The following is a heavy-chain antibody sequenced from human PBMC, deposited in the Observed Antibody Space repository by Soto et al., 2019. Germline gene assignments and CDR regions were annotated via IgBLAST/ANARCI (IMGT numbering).Heavy chain of an antibody. CDR2: IYYSGST. CDR1: GGSISSGDYY. J-gene: IGHJ4*02. CDR3: ARAPYYDILTGYQYYFDY. Sequence: TLSLTCTVSGGSISSGDYYWSWIRQPPGKGLEWIGYIYYSGSTYYNPSLKSRVTISVDTSKNQFSLKLSSVTAADTAVYYCARAPYYDILTGYQYYFDYWGQGTLVTVSS. D-gene: IGHD3-9*01. V-gene: IGHV4-30-4*01.